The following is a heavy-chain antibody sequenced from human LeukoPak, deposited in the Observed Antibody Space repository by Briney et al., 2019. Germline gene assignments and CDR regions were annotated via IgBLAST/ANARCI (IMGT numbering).Heavy chain of an antibody. CDR2: IYSGGST. D-gene: IGHD5-12*01. V-gene: IGHV3-53*05. Sequence: PGGSLRLSCAASGFTVSSDYMSWVRQAPGKGLEWVSVIYSGGSTYYADSVKGRFTISRDKSKNTVYLQMNSLRFEDTAVYYCAREWHYFDYWGQGTLVTVSS. J-gene: IGHJ4*02. CDR1: GFTVSSDY. CDR3: AREWHYFDY.